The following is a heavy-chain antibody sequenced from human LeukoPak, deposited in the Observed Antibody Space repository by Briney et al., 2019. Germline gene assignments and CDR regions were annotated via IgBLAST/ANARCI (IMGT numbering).Heavy chain of an antibody. J-gene: IGHJ5*02. CDR1: GASISSGGYY. CDR2: IYESGST. V-gene: IGHV4-30-2*01. Sequence: MPSETLSLTCTVSGASISSGGYYRSWIRQPPGRGLEWIGYIYESGSTYYKPSLRSRVTISVDRSKNQFSLKLSSVTAADTAVYYCARDDPRAYNWFDPWGQGTLVTVSS. CDR3: ARDDPRAYNWFDP. D-gene: IGHD3-10*01.